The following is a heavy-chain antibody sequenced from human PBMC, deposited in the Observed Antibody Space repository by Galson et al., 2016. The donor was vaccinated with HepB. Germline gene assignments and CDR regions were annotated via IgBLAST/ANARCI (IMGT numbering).Heavy chain of an antibody. CDR3: ARTYPTGLFVP. J-gene: IGHJ5*02. Sequence: SETLSLTCTVSGGYISTYYWSWIRQPPGKGLEWIGHIYYGGSTKYNPSFKSGVTISVDTSKNQFSLRLNSVTVADTAVYYCARTYPTGLFVPWGQGALVTVSS. V-gene: IGHV4-59*01. CDR2: IYYGGST. CDR1: GGYISTYY. D-gene: IGHD3-10*01.